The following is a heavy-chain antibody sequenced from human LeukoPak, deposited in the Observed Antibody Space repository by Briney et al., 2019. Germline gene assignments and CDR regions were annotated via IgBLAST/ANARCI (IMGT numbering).Heavy chain of an antibody. CDR1: GYSFTANY. D-gene: IGHD5-18*01. CDR2: IKPNSGGA. Sequence: ASVMVSCKASGYSFTANYFHWVRQAPGQGLEWMGWIKPNSGGANYAQKFQGRVTVATDTSITTAYMELSRLTSDDTAVYYCGRDKTVDASMVGYWGQGTLVTVSS. CDR3: GRDKTVDASMVGY. V-gene: IGHV1-2*02. J-gene: IGHJ4*02.